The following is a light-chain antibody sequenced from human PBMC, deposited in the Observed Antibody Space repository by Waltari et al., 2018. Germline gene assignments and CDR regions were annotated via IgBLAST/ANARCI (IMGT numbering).Light chain of an antibody. V-gene: IGLV2-8*01. Sequence: QSVLTQPPSASGSVGQSVTISCTGTSSDVGAYKYVSWYQHHPGKAPKLTIFEVNKRPSGVPDRFSGSKSGTTASLTVSGLQAEDEADYFCSSYGGFNNYVFGAGTKVTVV. CDR3: SSYGGFNNYV. CDR2: EVN. J-gene: IGLJ1*01. CDR1: SSDVGAYKY.